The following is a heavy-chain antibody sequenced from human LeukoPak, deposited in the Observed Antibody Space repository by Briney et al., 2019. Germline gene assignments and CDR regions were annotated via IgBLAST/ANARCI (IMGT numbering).Heavy chain of an antibody. V-gene: IGHV3-21*01. CDR2: ISSSSSYI. CDR1: GFTFSSYS. CDR3: ARDNIAAVIYYGMDV. D-gene: IGHD6-13*01. Sequence: PGGSLRLSCAASGFTFSSYSMNWVRQAPGKGLEWVSSISSSSSYIYYADSVKGRFTISRDNAKNSLYLQMNSLRAEDTAVYYCARDNIAAVIYYGMDVWGQGTTVTVSS. J-gene: IGHJ6*02.